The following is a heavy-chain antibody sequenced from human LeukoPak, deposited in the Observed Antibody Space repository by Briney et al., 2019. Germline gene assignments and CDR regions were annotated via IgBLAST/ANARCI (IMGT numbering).Heavy chain of an antibody. D-gene: IGHD3-3*01. V-gene: IGHV1-2*02. Sequence: ASVKVSCKASGYTFTGHYMHWVRQAPGQGLEWMGWINPNSGGTNYAQKFQGRVTMTRDTSISTAYMELSRLRSDDTAVYYCARVGTIFGVVIIWYFDLWGRGTLVTVSS. J-gene: IGHJ2*01. CDR1: GYTFTGHY. CDR2: INPNSGGT. CDR3: ARVGTIFGVVIIWYFDL.